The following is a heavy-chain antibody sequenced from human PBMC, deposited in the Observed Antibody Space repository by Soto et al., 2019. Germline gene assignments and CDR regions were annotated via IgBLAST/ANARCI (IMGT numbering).Heavy chain of an antibody. CDR1: GFSLSTSGMC. V-gene: IGHV2-70*01. J-gene: IGHJ6*02. Sequence: GPTLVNPTQTLTLTCTFSGFSLSTSGMCVSWIRQPPGKALEWLALIDWDDDKYYSTSLKTRLTISKDTSKNQVVLTMTNMDPVDTATYYCARIRRSIVVVPAAIRHYYYYGMDVWGQGTTVTVSS. CDR3: ARIRRSIVVVPAAIRHYYYYGMDV. D-gene: IGHD2-2*01. CDR2: IDWDDDK.